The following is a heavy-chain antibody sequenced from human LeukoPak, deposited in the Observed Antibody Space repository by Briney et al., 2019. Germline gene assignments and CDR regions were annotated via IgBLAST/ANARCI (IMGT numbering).Heavy chain of an antibody. V-gene: IGHV3-33*01. CDR2: IWYDGSTK. Sequence: PGGSLRPSCAASGFTFRTYGMHWVRQAPGKGLEWVAIIWYDGSTKYYAESVKGRFTISRDNSKNTLYLQMNSLRVEDTAVYYCARGGPEWPLDYWGQGTLVTVST. CDR3: ARGGPEWPLDY. CDR1: GFTFRTYG. D-gene: IGHD3-3*01. J-gene: IGHJ4*02.